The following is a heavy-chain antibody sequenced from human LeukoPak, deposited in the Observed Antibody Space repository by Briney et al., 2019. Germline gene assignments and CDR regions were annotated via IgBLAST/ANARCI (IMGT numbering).Heavy chain of an antibody. J-gene: IGHJ4*02. CDR2: IYSCGSI. V-gene: IGHV4-4*07. D-gene: IGHD4-17*01. CDR1: GVSIRSYY. CDR3: ARGISGDYGLGH. Sequence: KPSETLSLTCTGSGVSIRSYYWGWIRQTAGTGLEWIGRIYSCGSIHSNPSLKSRLTMSLDTPRNQLSLKLSPVTAADTAVYYCARGISGDYGLGHWGQGTLVTVSS.